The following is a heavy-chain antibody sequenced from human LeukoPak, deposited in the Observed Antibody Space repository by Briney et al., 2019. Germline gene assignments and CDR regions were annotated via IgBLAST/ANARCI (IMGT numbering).Heavy chain of an antibody. CDR3: AKDHPYSSSSWDY. CDR1: GGSISSYY. J-gene: IGHJ4*02. CDR2: IYYSGST. Sequence: SETLSLTCTVSGGSISSYYWSWIRQLPGKGLEWIGYIYYSGSTNYNPSLKSRVTISVDTSKNQFSLKLSSVTAADTAVYYCAKDHPYSSSSWDYWGPGTLVTVSS. V-gene: IGHV4-59*01. D-gene: IGHD6-6*01.